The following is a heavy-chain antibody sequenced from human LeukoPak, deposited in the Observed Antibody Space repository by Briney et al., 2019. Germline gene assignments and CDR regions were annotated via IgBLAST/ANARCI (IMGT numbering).Heavy chain of an antibody. D-gene: IGHD3-22*01. J-gene: IGHJ3*02. V-gene: IGHV1-18*01. CDR1: GYTFTSYG. Sequence: GASVKVSCKASGYTFTSYGISWVRQAPGQGLEWMGWISAYNGNTNYAQKLQGRVTMTTDTSTSTAYMELSSLRSEDTAVYYCANDYYDSSGYSDAFDIWGQGTMVTVSS. CDR3: ANDYYDSSGYSDAFDI. CDR2: ISAYNGNT.